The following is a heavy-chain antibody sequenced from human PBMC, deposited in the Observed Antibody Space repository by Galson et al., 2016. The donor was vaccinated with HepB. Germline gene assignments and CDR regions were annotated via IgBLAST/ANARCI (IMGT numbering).Heavy chain of an antibody. V-gene: IGHV1-69*13. CDR2: IFPIFGTA. Sequence: SVKVSCKASGGTLSSYGISWVRQAPGQGLEWMGGIFPIFGTANYAQNFQDRVTITADGSTTTAFMELGSLRCEDTAVYYCARMRESSDWDKPTYYFDYWGQGTLVTVSS. D-gene: IGHD6-19*01. CDR3: ARMRESSDWDKPTYYFDY. J-gene: IGHJ4*02. CDR1: GGTLSSYG.